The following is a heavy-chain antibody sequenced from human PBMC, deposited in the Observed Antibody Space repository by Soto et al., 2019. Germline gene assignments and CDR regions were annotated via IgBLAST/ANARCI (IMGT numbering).Heavy chain of an antibody. J-gene: IGHJ4*02. CDR2: IIPIFGTA. V-gene: IGHV1-69*06. D-gene: IGHD6-6*01. Sequence: SSVKVSCKASGGTFSSYAIIWVRQAPGQGLEWMGGIIPIFGTANYAQKFQGRVTITADKSTSTAYMELSSLRSEDTAVYYCAQRGRSSNDYWGQGTLVTVSS. CDR3: AQRGRSSNDY. CDR1: GGTFSSYA.